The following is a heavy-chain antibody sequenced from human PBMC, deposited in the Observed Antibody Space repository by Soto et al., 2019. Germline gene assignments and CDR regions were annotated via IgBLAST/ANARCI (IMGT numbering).Heavy chain of an antibody. V-gene: IGHV4-59*01. CDR3: ARVSGPLYYMDV. CDR1: GGSISSYC. CDR2: IYYSGST. J-gene: IGHJ6*03. Sequence: SETLSLTCTVSGGSISSYCWSWIRQPPGKGLEWIGYIYYSGSTNYNPSLKSRVTISVDTSKNQFSLKLSSVTAADTAVYYCARVSGPLYYMDVWGKGTTVTVSS.